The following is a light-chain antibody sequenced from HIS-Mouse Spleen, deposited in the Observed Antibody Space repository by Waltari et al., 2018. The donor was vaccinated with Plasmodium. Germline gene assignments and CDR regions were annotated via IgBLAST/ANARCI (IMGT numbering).Light chain of an antibody. CDR1: QRVSSN. J-gene: IGKJ3*01. CDR3: QQYNNWSFT. Sequence: EIVMTQSPATLSVSPGERATLSCRASQRVSSNLAWYQQKPGQYPRCLIYGESTRATGIPARFRGRGAGKEFTLTISSLQSEDSAVYYCQQYNNWSFTFGPGTKVDIK. V-gene: IGKV3-15*01. CDR2: GES.